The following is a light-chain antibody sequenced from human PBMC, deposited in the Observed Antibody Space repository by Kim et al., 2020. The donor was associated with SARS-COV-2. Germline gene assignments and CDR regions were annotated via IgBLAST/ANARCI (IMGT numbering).Light chain of an antibody. CDR3: TSFTSSTTHV. J-gene: IGLJ1*01. V-gene: IGLV2-14*03. CDR1: STDVGSSNY. CDR2: DVN. Sequence: GQSITISCTGTSTDVGSSNYVSWYQQHPGKTPKLMIYDVNIRPSGVSDRFSGSKSGNTASLTISGLQTEDEADYYCTSFTSSTTHVFGTGTKVTVL.